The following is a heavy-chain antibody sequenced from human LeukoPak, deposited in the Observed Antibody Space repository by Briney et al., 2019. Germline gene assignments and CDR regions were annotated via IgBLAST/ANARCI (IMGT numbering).Heavy chain of an antibody. Sequence: SETLSLTCTVSGGSISSSSYYWGWIRQPPGKGLEWIGSIYYSGSTYYNPSLKSRVTISVDTSKNQFSLKLSSVTAADTAVYYCARGEAYGTGFDPWGQGTLVTVSS. CDR3: ARGEAYGTGFDP. J-gene: IGHJ5*02. D-gene: IGHD3-16*01. V-gene: IGHV4-39*01. CDR1: GGSISSSSYY. CDR2: IYYSGST.